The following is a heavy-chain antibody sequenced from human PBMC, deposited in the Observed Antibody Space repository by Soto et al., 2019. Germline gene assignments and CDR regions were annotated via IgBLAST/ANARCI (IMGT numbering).Heavy chain of an antibody. Sequence: ASVKVSCKASGYTFTGYYMHWVRQAPGRGLEWMGWINPNSGGTNYAQKFQGWVTMTRDTSISTAYMELSRLRSDDTAVYYCARASYYDFWSGSFNWFDPWGQGTLVTVSS. D-gene: IGHD3-3*01. CDR1: GYTFTGYY. CDR2: INPNSGGT. CDR3: ARASYYDFWSGSFNWFDP. V-gene: IGHV1-2*04. J-gene: IGHJ5*02.